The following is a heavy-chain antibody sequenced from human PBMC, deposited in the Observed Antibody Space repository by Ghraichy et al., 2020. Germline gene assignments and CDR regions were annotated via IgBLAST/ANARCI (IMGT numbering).Heavy chain of an antibody. J-gene: IGHJ4*02. CDR3: AKIVVVVIPSQCYFDY. CDR2: IRGSGDST. Sequence: GESLNISCAASGFTFSNYAMSWVRQAPGKGLEWVSAIRGSGDSTYYAESVKGRFTISRDSSKNTFYLQMNSLRVEDTAVNYRAKIVVVVIPSQCYFDYWGKGTQVTVSS. D-gene: IGHD3-22*01. CDR1: GFTFSNYA. V-gene: IGHV3-23*01.